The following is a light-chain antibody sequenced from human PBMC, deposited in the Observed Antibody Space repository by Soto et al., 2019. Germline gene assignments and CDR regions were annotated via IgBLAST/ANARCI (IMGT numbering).Light chain of an antibody. CDR2: DAS. V-gene: IGKV1-13*02. CDR3: QQFNSYPPAIT. CDR1: QGISSA. J-gene: IGKJ5*01. Sequence: AIQLTQSPSSLSASVGDRVTITCRASQGISSALAWYQQKPGKAPKLLIYDASSLESGVPSRFSGSGSGTDFTLNISSLQPEDFATYYCQQFNSYPPAITFGQGTRLEIK.